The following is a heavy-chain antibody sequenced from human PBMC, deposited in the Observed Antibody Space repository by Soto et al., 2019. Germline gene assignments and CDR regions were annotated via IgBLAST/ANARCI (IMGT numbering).Heavy chain of an antibody. CDR2: IIPIFGTA. CDR1: GGTFSSYA. Sequence: QVQLVQSGAEVKKPGSSVKVSCKASGGTFSSYAMSWVRQAPGQGLEWMGGIIPIFGTANYAQKFQGRVTITADESTSTAYMELSSLRSEDTAVYYCARDHNYYGSGSYYPDAFDIWGQGTMVTVSS. CDR3: ARDHNYYGSGSYYPDAFDI. V-gene: IGHV1-69*01. D-gene: IGHD3-10*01. J-gene: IGHJ3*02.